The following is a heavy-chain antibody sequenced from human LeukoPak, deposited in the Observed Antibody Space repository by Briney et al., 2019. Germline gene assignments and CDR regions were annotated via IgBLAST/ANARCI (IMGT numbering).Heavy chain of an antibody. Sequence: PSGGSLRLSCAASGFTFSSAWMHWVRQAPGTGLVRVSRITDDATTTYADSVRGRFTISRDNAKNILYLQMNSLRAEDTAVYYCVRDRVGPDYWGQGTLVTVSS. J-gene: IGHJ4*02. V-gene: IGHV3-74*01. CDR1: GFTFSSAW. D-gene: IGHD1-26*01. CDR3: VRDRVGPDY. CDR2: ITDDATT.